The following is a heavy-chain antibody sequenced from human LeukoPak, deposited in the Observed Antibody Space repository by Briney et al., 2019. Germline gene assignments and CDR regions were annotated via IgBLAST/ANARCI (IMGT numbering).Heavy chain of an antibody. CDR1: GYSFTNFW. Sequence: GEPLKISCQGSGYSFTNFWIAWVRQMPGKGLEWMGIIYPDDSDTRYSPSFQGQVTISADKSISTAYLQWSSLKASDTAMYYCARIWLRAFDIWGQGTMVTVSS. CDR2: IYPDDSDT. D-gene: IGHD3-16*01. V-gene: IGHV5-51*01. J-gene: IGHJ3*02. CDR3: ARIWLRAFDI.